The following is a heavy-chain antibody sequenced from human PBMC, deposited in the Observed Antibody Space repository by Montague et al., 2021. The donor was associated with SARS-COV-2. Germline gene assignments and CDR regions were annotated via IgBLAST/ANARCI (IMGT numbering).Heavy chain of an antibody. Sequence: SETLSLTCAVSGGSISSSNWWSWVRQPPGKGLVWIGEIYHSGSTNYKPSLKSRVTISVDKSKNQFSLKLSSVTAADTAVYYCARRVSWVTMIVVVAYFDYWGQGTLVTVSS. D-gene: IGHD3-22*01. V-gene: IGHV4-4*02. CDR3: ARRVSWVTMIVVVAYFDY. CDR2: IYHSGST. CDR1: GGSISSSNW. J-gene: IGHJ4*02.